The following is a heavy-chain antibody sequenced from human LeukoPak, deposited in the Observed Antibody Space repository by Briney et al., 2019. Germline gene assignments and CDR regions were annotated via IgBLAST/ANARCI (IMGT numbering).Heavy chain of an antibody. V-gene: IGHV4-34*01. CDR3: ARARAGHSDY. CDR1: GASFSGYY. Sequence: SETLSLTCAVYGASFSGYYWSWIRQPPGKGLEWIGEINHSGSTNYNLSLKSRVTISADTPKNQFSLKLSSVTAADTAVYYCARARAGHSDYWGQGTLVTVSS. CDR2: INHSGST. J-gene: IGHJ4*02.